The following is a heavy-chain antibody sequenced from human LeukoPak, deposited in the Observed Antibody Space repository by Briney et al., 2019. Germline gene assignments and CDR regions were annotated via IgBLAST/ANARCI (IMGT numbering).Heavy chain of an antibody. D-gene: IGHD1-14*01. CDR1: GFTFSDYY. CDR3: AKENRWE. J-gene: IGHJ4*02. V-gene: IGHV3-11*05. Sequence: GGSLRLSCAASGFTFSDYYMSWIRQAPGKGLEWVAYISSSSSYTNNADSVKGRFTISRDNSKNTLYLQMNSLRAEDTAVYYCAKENRWEWGQGTLVTVSS. CDR2: ISSSSSYT.